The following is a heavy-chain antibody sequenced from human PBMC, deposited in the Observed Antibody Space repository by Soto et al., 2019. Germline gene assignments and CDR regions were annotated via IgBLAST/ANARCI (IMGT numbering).Heavy chain of an antibody. CDR3: ARQVVGYCSGGSCYSDWFDP. D-gene: IGHD2-15*01. V-gene: IGHV4-34*01. J-gene: IGHJ5*02. Sequence: QVQLQQWGAGLLKPSETLSLTCAVYGGSFSGYYWSWIRQPPGKGLEWIGEINHSGSTNYNPSRKRRFTISVDTSKNQFSLKLSSVTAADTAVYYCARQVVGYCSGGSCYSDWFDPWGQGTLVTVSS. CDR1: GGSFSGYY. CDR2: INHSGST.